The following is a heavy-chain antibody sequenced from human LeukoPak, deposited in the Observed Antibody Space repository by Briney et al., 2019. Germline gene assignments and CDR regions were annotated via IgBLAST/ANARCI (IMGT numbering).Heavy chain of an antibody. V-gene: IGHV4-59*01. CDR3: ARDNYSRGTGIDD. Sequence: SETLSLTCTVSGGSLSSYYWSWVRQPPGKGLEWIGYISYSGSTNYNPSLKRRSTIPGDTSKNQFSLTLSSVTAADTAVYYCARDNYSRGTGIDDWGQGALVTVSS. J-gene: IGHJ4*02. D-gene: IGHD3-10*01. CDR1: GGSLSSYY. CDR2: ISYSGST.